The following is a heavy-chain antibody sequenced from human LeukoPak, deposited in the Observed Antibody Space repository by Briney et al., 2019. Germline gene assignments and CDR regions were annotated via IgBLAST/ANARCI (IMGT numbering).Heavy chain of an antibody. D-gene: IGHD3-3*01. CDR3: ARAGPDFWSGYYTGPGPDY. J-gene: IGHJ4*02. V-gene: IGHV1-18*01. CDR1: GYTFTSYG. Sequence: ASVKVSCKASGYTFTSYGISWVRQAPGQGLEWMGWISAYNGNTNYAQKLQGRVTMTTDTSASTAYMELRSLRSDDTAVYYCARAGPDFWSGYYTGPGPDYWGQGTLVTVSS. CDR2: ISAYNGNT.